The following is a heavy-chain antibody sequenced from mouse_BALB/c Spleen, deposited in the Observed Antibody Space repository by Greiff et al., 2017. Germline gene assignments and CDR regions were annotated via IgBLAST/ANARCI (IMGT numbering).Heavy chain of an antibody. CDR1: GFTFSSYA. Sequence: EVKVVESGGGLVKPGGSLKLSCAASGFTFSSYAMSWVRQSPEKRLEWVAEISSGGSYTYYPDTVTGRFTISRDNAKNTLYLEMSSLRSEDTAMYYCATHITTVVAKPFAYWGQGTLVTVSA. J-gene: IGHJ3*01. CDR3: ATHITTVVAKPFAY. D-gene: IGHD1-1*01. V-gene: IGHV5-9-4*01. CDR2: ISSGGSYT.